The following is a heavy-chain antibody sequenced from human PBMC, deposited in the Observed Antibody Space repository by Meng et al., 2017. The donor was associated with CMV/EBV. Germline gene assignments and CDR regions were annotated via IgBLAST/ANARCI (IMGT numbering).Heavy chain of an antibody. CDR2: RSYDGSNK. D-gene: IGHD6-19*01. V-gene: IGHV3-30*19. Sequence: QLGCAEVAFVQPGSAVSLSCAASGFTFSGYVRYWVRQAPGKGLDWVAVRSYDGSNKYYADSVKGRFTISRDNSKNTLYLQMNSLRAEDTAVYYCARGSVAGFDYWGQGTLVTVSS. CDR1: GFTFSGYV. J-gene: IGHJ4*02. CDR3: ARGSVAGFDY.